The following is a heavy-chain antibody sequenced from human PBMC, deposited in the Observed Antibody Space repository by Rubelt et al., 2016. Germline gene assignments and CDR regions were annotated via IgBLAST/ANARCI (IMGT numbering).Heavy chain of an antibody. Sequence: QVQLVQSGAEVKKPGASVKVSCKASGYTFTSYAMHWVRQAPGQRLEWMGWIHAGNGNTKYAQKFQGRVTSTRDTSASTAYMELSSLRSEDTAVYYCARDIYSGSYYGYWGQGTLVTVSS. CDR1: GYTFTSYA. CDR3: ARDIYSGSYYGY. V-gene: IGHV1-3*01. D-gene: IGHD1-26*01. J-gene: IGHJ4*02. CDR2: IHAGNGNT.